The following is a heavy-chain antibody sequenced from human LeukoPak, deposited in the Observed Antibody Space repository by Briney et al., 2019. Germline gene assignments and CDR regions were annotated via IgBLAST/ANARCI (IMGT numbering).Heavy chain of an antibody. CDR2: IYYSGST. J-gene: IGHJ4*02. D-gene: IGHD2-15*01. CDR3: ARVSCSGGSCYFDY. CDR1: GGSISSYY. V-gene: IGHV4-59*12. Sequence: KASETLSLTCTVSGGSISSYYWSCIRQPPGKGLEWIGYIYYSGSTNYNPSLKSRVTISVDTSKNQFSLKLSSVTAADTAVYYCARVSCSGGSCYFDYWGQGTLVTVSS.